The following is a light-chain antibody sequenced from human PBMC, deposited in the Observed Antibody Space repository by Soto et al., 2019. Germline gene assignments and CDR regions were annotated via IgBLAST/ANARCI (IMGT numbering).Light chain of an antibody. CDR3: QPYYNTPRT. CDR1: QSVLYSSNNKNY. J-gene: IGKJ4*01. Sequence: VMTQSPDSLAVSLGERATINCKSSQSVLYSSNNKNYLAWYQQKPGQPPKLLIYWASTRESGVPDRFSGSGSGTDFTLTISSLQAEDVAVYYCQPYYNTPRTVGGGTKVDSK. CDR2: WAS. V-gene: IGKV4-1*01.